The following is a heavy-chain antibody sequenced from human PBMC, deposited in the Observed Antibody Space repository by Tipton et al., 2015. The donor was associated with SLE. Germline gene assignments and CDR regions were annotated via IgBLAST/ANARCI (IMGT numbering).Heavy chain of an antibody. Sequence: TLSLTCAVHGGSFSGYYWSWIRPPPAKGLEWIGEINHSGSTNYNPSIKSRVTRSVDTAKNLFSLKLSSVTAADPAVYYCARVAAAGRAFDIWGQGTVVAVSA. D-gene: IGHD6-13*01. J-gene: IGHJ3*02. V-gene: IGHV4-34*01. CDR2: INHSGST. CDR3: ARVAAAGRAFDI. CDR1: GGSFSGYY.